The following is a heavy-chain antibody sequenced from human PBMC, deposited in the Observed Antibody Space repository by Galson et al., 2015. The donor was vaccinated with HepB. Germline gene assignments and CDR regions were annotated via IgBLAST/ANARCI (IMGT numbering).Heavy chain of an antibody. CDR3: ARDHYYYHGMDV. CDR1: GYTFTGYY. CDR2: INPNSGGT. V-gene: IGHV1-2*04. J-gene: IGHJ6*02. D-gene: IGHD3-10*01. Sequence: SVKVSCKASGYTFTGYYMHWVRQAPGQGLEWMGWINPNSGGTNYAQKFQGWVTMTRDTSISTAYMELSRLRSDDTAVYYCARDHYYYHGMDVWGQGTTVTVSS.